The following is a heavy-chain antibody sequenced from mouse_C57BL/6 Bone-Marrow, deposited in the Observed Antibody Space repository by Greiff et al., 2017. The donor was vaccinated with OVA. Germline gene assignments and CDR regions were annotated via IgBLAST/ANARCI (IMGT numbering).Heavy chain of an antibody. CDR2: INPYNGGT. J-gene: IGHJ2*01. CDR1: GYTFTDYY. CDR3: ASSTGWDDFDY. Sequence: EVQLQQSGPVLVKPGASVKMSCKASGYTFTDYYMNWVKQSHGKSLEWIGVINPYNGGTSYNQKFKGKATLTVDKSSSTAYMELNSLTSEDSAVYNWASSTGWDDFDYWGQGTTLTVSS. V-gene: IGHV1-19*01. D-gene: IGHD4-1*01.